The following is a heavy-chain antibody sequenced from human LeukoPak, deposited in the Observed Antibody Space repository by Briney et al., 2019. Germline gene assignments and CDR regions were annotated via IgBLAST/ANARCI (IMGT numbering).Heavy chain of an antibody. CDR3: ARDVGYSSDDFI. D-gene: IGHD5-12*01. Sequence: SETLSLTCTVSGGSISSGGYYWSWIRQHPGKGLEWIGYIYYSGSTYYNPSLKSRVTISVDTSKNQFSLKLSSVTAADTAVYYCARDVGYSSDDFIWGQGVLVIVSS. CDR2: IYYSGST. CDR1: GGSISSGGYY. V-gene: IGHV4-31*03. J-gene: IGHJ4*02.